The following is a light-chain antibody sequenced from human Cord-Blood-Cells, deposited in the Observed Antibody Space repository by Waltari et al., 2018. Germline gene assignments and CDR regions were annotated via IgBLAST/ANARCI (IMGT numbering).Light chain of an antibody. Sequence: QSALTQPASVSGSPGQSITISCTGTSSDVGGYNYVSRYQQHPGKAPKLMIYDVSNRPSGVSNRFSGSKAGNTASLTISGLQAEDEADYYCSSYTSSSTYVVGTGTKVTVL. CDR2: DVS. CDR1: SSDVGGYNY. CDR3: SSYTSSSTYV. V-gene: IGLV2-14*01. J-gene: IGLJ1*01.